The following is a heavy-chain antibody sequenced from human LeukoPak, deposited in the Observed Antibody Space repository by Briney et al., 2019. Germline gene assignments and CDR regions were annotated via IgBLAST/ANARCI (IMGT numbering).Heavy chain of an antibody. Sequence: SETLSLTCTVSGGSVSSGSYYWSRIWQPPGKGLEWIGYIYYSGSTNYNPSLKSRVTISVDTSKNQFSLKLSSVTAADTAVYYCARRTEYNWFDPWGQGTLVTVSS. CDR1: GGSVSSGSYY. D-gene: IGHD3-10*01. CDR3: ARRTEYNWFDP. CDR2: IYYSGST. V-gene: IGHV4-61*01. J-gene: IGHJ5*02.